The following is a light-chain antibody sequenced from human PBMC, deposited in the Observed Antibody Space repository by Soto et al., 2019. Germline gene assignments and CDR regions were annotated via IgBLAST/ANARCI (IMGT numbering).Light chain of an antibody. V-gene: IGLV3-21*04. CDR3: QVWDSSSDHVV. J-gene: IGLJ2*01. Sequence: SYELTQPPSVSVAPGKKARITCGGNNIGSKSVHWYQQKPGQAPVLVIYYDSDRPSRIPERFSGSNSGNTATLTVSRVEAGDEADYYCQVWDSSSDHVVFGGGTKLTVL. CDR2: YDS. CDR1: NIGSKS.